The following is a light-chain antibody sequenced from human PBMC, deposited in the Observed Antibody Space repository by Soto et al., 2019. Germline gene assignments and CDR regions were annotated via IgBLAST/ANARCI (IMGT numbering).Light chain of an antibody. CDR2: SNN. CDR1: GSNNGSNT. Sequence: QSVLTQPPSASGTPGQRVTISCSGSGSNNGSNTVNWYQQLPGTAPKLLIYSNNQRPSGVPDRFSGSKSGTSASLAISGLQSEDEADYYCAAWDDSLNGRVFGTGTKVTVL. J-gene: IGLJ1*01. CDR3: AAWDDSLNGRV. V-gene: IGLV1-44*01.